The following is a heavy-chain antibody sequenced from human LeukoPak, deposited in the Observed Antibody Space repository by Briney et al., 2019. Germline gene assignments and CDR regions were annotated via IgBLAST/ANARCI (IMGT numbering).Heavy chain of an antibody. Sequence: GGSLRLSCAASGFSFSSYAMSWVRQAPGKGLEWVSGISTSGGTTSYAESVKGRFTVSRDNPRNTLYMEMNSLRDEDTAVYYCAVMHRYYDGSGYWVQWGQGTLVTVSS. V-gene: IGHV3-23*01. CDR2: ISTSGGTT. D-gene: IGHD3-22*01. J-gene: IGHJ4*02. CDR1: GFSFSSYA. CDR3: AVMHRYYDGSGYWVQ.